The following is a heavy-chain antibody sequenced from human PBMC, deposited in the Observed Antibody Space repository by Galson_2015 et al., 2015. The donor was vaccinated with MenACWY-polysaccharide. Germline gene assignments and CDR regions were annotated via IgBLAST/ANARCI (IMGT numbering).Heavy chain of an antibody. Sequence: SLRLSCAASGFTFSSYAIHWVRQAPGKGLEGGAVISYDGINKYYADSVKGRFTISRDNSKYTVYLQMNSLRADDTTVYYCARDYCDRITCSGMDVWGQGTTVTVSS. J-gene: IGHJ6*02. V-gene: IGHV3-30-3*01. CDR1: GFTFSSYA. CDR3: ARDYCDRITCSGMDV. D-gene: IGHD2/OR15-2a*01. CDR2: ISYDGINK.